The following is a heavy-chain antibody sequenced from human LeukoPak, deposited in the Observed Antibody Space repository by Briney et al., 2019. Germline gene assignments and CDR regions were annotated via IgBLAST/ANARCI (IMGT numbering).Heavy chain of an antibody. Sequence: ASVKVSCKASGGTFSSYGISWVRQAPGQGLEWMGWISAYNGNTNYAQKLQGRVTMTTDTSTSTAYMELRSLRSDDTAVYYCAKIRITMVRGVINHDAFDIWGQGTMVTVSS. CDR3: AKIRITMVRGVINHDAFDI. V-gene: IGHV1-18*01. CDR1: GGTFSSYG. D-gene: IGHD3-10*01. J-gene: IGHJ3*02. CDR2: ISAYNGNT.